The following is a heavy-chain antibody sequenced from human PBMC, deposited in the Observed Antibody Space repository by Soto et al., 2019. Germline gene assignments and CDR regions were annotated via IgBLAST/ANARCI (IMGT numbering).Heavy chain of an antibody. CDR3: ARVTSAGLLWFGESSGWFDP. D-gene: IGHD3-10*01. Sequence: QPGGSLRLSCAASGFTVSSNYMSWVRQAPGKGLEWVSVIYSGGSTYYADSVKGRFTISRDNSKNTLYLQMNSLRAEDTAVYYCARVTSAGLLWFGESSGWFDPWGQGTLVTVSS. CDR2: IYSGGST. J-gene: IGHJ5*02. V-gene: IGHV3-53*01. CDR1: GFTVSSNY.